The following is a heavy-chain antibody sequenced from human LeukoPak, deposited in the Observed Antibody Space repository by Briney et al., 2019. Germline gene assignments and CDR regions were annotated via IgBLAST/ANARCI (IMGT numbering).Heavy chain of an antibody. Sequence: ASVKVSCKASGYTFTGYYMHWVRQAPGQGLEWMGWINPNSGGTNYAQKFQGRVTMTRDTSISTAYMELSRLRSDDTAVHYCASSSGSYYERYYYMDVWGKGTTVTVSS. D-gene: IGHD1-26*01. CDR2: INPNSGGT. CDR3: ASSSGSYYERYYYMDV. J-gene: IGHJ6*03. V-gene: IGHV1-2*02. CDR1: GYTFTGYY.